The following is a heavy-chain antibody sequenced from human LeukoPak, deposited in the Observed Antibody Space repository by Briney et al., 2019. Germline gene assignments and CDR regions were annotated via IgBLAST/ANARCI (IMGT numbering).Heavy chain of an antibody. CDR2: TSSSASTI. CDR3: AKVGRSGWPLDN. Sequence: GGSLRLSCAASGFTFSDYYLSWIRQAPGKGLEWVSYTSSSASTINYADSVRGRFTISRDNAKNSLYLQMNSLRVEDTAVYYCAKVGRSGWPLDNWGQGTLVTVSS. CDR1: GFTFSDYY. J-gene: IGHJ4*02. V-gene: IGHV3-11*04. D-gene: IGHD6-19*01.